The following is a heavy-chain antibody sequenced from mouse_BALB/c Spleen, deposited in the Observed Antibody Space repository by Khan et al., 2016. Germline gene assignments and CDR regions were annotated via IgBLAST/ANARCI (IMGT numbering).Heavy chain of an antibody. Sequence: VQLQESGTELVRPGTSVTVSCKASGYAFTYYLIDWLKQRPGQGLEWIGVINPGSGGTKYNEKFKDKATLTADTSSTTAYMQLSSLTSDDSAVYFYAGQRGDANYWYFDVWGAGTTVTVSS. CDR1: GYAFTYYL. V-gene: IGHV1-54*01. CDR2: INPGSGGT. CDR3: AGQRGDANYWYFDV. J-gene: IGHJ1*01.